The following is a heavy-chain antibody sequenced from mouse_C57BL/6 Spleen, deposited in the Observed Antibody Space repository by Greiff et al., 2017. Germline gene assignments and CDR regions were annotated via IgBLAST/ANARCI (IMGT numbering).Heavy chain of an antibody. J-gene: IGHJ4*01. CDR1: GYTFTSYW. CDR2: IDPSDSYT. CDR3: ASGRLLQAMDY. V-gene: IGHV1-50*01. Sequence: QVQLQQPGAELVKPGASVKLSCKASGYTFTSYWMQWVKQRPGQGLEWIGEIDPSDSYTNYNQKLKGKATLTVDTSSSTAYMQLSSLTSDCSAVYYCASGRLLQAMDYWGQGTSVTVSS. D-gene: IGHD2-3*01.